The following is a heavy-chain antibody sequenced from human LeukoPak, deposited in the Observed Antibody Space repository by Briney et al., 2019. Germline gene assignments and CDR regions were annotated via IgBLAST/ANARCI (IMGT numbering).Heavy chain of an antibody. CDR3: ARLSGSYEFDY. CDR2: FGTRSTSV. D-gene: IGHD1-26*01. V-gene: IGHV3-21*01. Sequence: GGSLRLSCTASGFTFSGYSMNWIRQAPGKGLEWVSSFGTRSTSVYHAGSVKGRFAISRDNAMNSLYLQMNSLRAEDTAVYYCARLSGSYEFDYWGQGTLVTVSS. CDR1: GFTFSGYS. J-gene: IGHJ4*02.